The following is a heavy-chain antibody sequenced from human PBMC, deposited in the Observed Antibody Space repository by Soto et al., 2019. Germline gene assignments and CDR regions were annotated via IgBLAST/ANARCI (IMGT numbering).Heavy chain of an antibody. V-gene: IGHV3-53*01. CDR3: ARDSISHGPGVNDY. J-gene: IGHJ4*02. CDR1: GFTVSSSY. Sequence: EVQLVESGGGLIQPGGSLRLSCAASGFTVSSSYMSWVRQAPGKGLEWVSIIYSDGTIYYAEPVKGRFTISRDNSENTLFLQMNSLRAEVTAVYYCARDSISHGPGVNDYWGQGTLVTVSS. D-gene: IGHD2-2*01. CDR2: IYSDGTI.